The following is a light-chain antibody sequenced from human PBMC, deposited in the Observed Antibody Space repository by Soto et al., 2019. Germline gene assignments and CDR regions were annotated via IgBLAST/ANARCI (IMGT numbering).Light chain of an antibody. CDR1: QSVSRS. J-gene: IGKJ4*01. CDR3: QQRSNS. Sequence: EIGLTQSPAALSWTTGDRAPLPCRASQSVSRSLTWYQQKPGQAPRLLSYDASTRATGIPPRFSGSGCGTDFTLTISSLEPQDFAVYYCQQRSNSFGGGTKVDIK. V-gene: IGKV3-11*01. CDR2: DAS.